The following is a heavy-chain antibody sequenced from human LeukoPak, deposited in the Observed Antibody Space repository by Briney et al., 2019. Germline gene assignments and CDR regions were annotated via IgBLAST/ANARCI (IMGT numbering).Heavy chain of an antibody. Sequence: ASVKVSCKVSGYTLTELSMHWVRQAPGKGLEWMGGFDPEDGETIYAQKFQGRVTMTEDTSTDTAYMELSSLRSEDTVVYYCAVYSSSWYGRYYYYGMDVWGQGTTVTVSS. D-gene: IGHD6-13*01. CDR2: FDPEDGET. CDR3: AVYSSSWYGRYYYYGMDV. CDR1: GYTLTELS. J-gene: IGHJ6*02. V-gene: IGHV1-24*01.